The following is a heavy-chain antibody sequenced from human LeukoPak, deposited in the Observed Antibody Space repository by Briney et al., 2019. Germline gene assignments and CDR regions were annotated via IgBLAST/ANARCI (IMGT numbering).Heavy chain of an antibody. CDR1: GYTFTSYY. J-gene: IGHJ3*02. V-gene: IGHV1-46*01. Sequence: GASVKVSCKASGYTFTSYYMHWVRQAPGQGLEWMGIINPSGGSTSYAQEFQGRVTTTRDTSTSTVYMELSSLRSEDTAVYYCARTYPVSDDAFDIWDQGTMVTVSS. CDR3: ARTYPVSDDAFDI. CDR2: INPSGGST. D-gene: IGHD1-14*01.